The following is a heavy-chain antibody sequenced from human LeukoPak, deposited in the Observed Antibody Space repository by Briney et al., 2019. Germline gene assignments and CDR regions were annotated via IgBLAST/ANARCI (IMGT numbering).Heavy chain of an antibody. Sequence: GGSARLSCGAWGFTFSCYAMRGVRQAPGKGREGVSAISGSGGNTYYAVCVGGRFPISRDNSKNTPYLPMNSLRAEDTAVYSCAREVAARRLGSWFDPWGQGTLVTVSS. CDR2: ISGSGGNT. J-gene: IGHJ5*02. V-gene: IGHV3-23*01. CDR3: AREVAARRLGSWFDP. CDR1: GFTFSCYA. D-gene: IGHD6-6*01.